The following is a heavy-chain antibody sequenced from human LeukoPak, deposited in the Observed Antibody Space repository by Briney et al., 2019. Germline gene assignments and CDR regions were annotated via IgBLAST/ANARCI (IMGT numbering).Heavy chain of an antibody. CDR2: ISSSSSNI. CDR1: GFTFSSYS. V-gene: IGHV3-21*01. CDR3: GTGNGYFVSSGCYADAFDV. Sequence: GGSLRLSCAASGFTFSSYSMNWVRQAPGKGLEWVSSISSSSSNIYYADSVKGRFTISRESAKNSLYLQMKSLRAEATAVYQCGTGNGYFVSSGCYADAFDVWGQGTMVTVSS. D-gene: IGHD3-22*01. J-gene: IGHJ3*01.